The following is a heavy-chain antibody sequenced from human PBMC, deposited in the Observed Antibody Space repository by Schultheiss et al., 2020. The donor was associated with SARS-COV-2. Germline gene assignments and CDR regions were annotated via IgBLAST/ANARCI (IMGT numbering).Heavy chain of an antibody. V-gene: IGHV4-4*07. Sequence: SETLSLTCTVSGGSISSYYWSWIRQPAGKGLEWIGRIYTSGSTNYNPSLKSRVTISVDTSKNQFSLKLSSVTAADTAVYYCAREKASGDSSGWVPMYFDYWGQGTLVTVSS. D-gene: IGHD6-19*01. CDR3: AREKASGDSSGWVPMYFDY. CDR1: GGSISSYY. J-gene: IGHJ4*02. CDR2: IYTSGST.